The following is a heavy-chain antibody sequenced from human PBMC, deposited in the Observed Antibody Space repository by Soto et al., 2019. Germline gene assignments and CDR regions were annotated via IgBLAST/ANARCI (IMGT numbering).Heavy chain of an antibody. CDR3: AREIMYSSGWYGNWFDP. V-gene: IGHV4-59*01. CDR2: IYYSGST. J-gene: IGHJ5*02. D-gene: IGHD6-19*01. Sequence: QPPGKGLEWIGYIYYSGSTNYNPSLKSRVTISVDTSKNQFSLKLSSVTAADTAVYYCAREIMYSSGWYGNWFDPWGQGTLVTVSS.